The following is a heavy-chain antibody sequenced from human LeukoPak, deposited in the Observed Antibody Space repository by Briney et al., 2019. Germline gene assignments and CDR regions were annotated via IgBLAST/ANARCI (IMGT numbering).Heavy chain of an antibody. CDR1: DDSISDYY. V-gene: IGHV4-59*12. CDR3: ARRGGLTIFGVVTQYYFHY. D-gene: IGHD3-3*01. CDR2: FHNSGTS. Sequence: SETLSLTCTVSDDSISDYYRGWIRQPPGKGLEWIGYFHNSGTSTYNPSLKSRVTISADTSKNQFSLKLSSVSAADTAVYYCARRGGLTIFGVVTQYYFHYWGQGTLVTVSS. J-gene: IGHJ4*02.